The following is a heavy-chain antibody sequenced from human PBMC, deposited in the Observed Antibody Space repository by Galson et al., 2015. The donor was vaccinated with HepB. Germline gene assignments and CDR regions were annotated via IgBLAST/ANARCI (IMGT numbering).Heavy chain of an antibody. D-gene: IGHD3-10*01. V-gene: IGHV3-33*01. CDR3: ATLYSTYYYGSGSSPLVAFDI. Sequence: SLRLSCAASGFTFSSYGMHWVRQAPGKGLEWVAVIWYDGSNKYYADSVKGRFTISRDNSKNTLYLQMNSLRAEDTAVYYCATLYSTYYYGSGSSPLVAFDIWGQGTMVTVSS. J-gene: IGHJ3*02. CDR1: GFTFSSYG. CDR2: IWYDGSNK.